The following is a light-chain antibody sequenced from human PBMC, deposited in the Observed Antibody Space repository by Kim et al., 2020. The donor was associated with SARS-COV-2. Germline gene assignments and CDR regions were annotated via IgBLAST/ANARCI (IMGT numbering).Light chain of an antibody. J-gene: IGLJ2*01. CDR1: SSDVGAHNY. Sequence: GQSVTIPCTGTSSDVGAHNYVSWYQQHPGKAPKLLIYEVSKRPSGVPDRFSGSKSGNTAYLSVSGLQADDEADYYCFSYAGRTNLIFGGGTQLTVL. CDR2: EVS. V-gene: IGLV2-8*01. CDR3: FSYAGRTNLI.